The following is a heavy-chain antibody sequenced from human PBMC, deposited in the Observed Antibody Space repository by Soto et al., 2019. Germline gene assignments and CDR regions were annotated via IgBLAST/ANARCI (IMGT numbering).Heavy chain of an antibody. CDR2: IYYSGST. CDR1: GGSISSYY. CDR3: ARAKSLGYCSGGSCYPLYYFDY. Sequence: SETLSLTCTVSGGSISSYYWSWIRQPPGKGLEWIGYIYYSGSTNYNPSLKSRVTISVDTSKNQFSLKLSSVTAADTAVYYCARAKSLGYCSGGSCYPLYYFDYWGQGTLVTVSS. V-gene: IGHV4-59*01. J-gene: IGHJ4*02. D-gene: IGHD2-15*01.